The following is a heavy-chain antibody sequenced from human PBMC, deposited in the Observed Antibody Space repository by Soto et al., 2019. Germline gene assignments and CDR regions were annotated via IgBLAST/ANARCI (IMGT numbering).Heavy chain of an antibody. CDR2: IIPILGIA. Sequence: QVQLVQSGAEVKKPGSSVKVSCKASGGTFSSYTISWVRQAPGQGLEWMGRIIPILGIANYAQKFQGRVTITADKFTSTAYMELSSLRSEDTAVYYCARGSQYYDFWSGYYGWFDPWGQGTLVTVSS. D-gene: IGHD3-3*01. V-gene: IGHV1-69*02. CDR1: GGTFSSYT. CDR3: ARGSQYYDFWSGYYGWFDP. J-gene: IGHJ5*02.